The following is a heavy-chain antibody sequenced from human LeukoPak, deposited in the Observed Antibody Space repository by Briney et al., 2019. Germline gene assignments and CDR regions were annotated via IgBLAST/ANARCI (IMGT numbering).Heavy chain of an antibody. CDR2: IWFDGSKK. CDR1: GFTFSSYG. D-gene: IGHD3-9*01. V-gene: IGHV3-33*01. J-gene: IGHJ6*02. Sequence: GGSLRLSCAASGFTFSSYGMHWVPQVRQAPGKGPEWVAVIWFDGSKKYYSDSVKGRFTITRDNSKNTLYLQMNSLRAEDTAVYYCARVANITTFGMDVWGQGTTVTVSS. CDR3: ARVANITTFGMDV.